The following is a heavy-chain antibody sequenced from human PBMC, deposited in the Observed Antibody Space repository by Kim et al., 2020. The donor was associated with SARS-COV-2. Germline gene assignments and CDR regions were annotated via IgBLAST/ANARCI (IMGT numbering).Heavy chain of an antibody. D-gene: IGHD6-19*01. CDR1: GGSVSSGSYY. CDR2: VYFTGGT. V-gene: IGHV4-61*01. CDR3: ARDLRSSGCLDH. Sequence: SETLSLTCTVSGGSVSSGSYYWTWIRQPPGKGLEWIGYVYFTGGTNYNPSLKSRVTISLDTSKNQFSLKLNSVTAADAAVYYCARDLRSSGCLDHWGQGTLVTVSS. J-gene: IGHJ5*02.